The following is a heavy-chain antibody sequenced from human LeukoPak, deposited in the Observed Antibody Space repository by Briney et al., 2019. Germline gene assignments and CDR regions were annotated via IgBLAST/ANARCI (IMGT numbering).Heavy chain of an antibody. CDR1: GYTLNTYG. CDR2: ISGYNGNT. J-gene: IGHJ5*02. Sequence: ASVKVSCKTSGYTLNTYGIGWVRQAPGQGLEWMGWISGYNGNTRYAEKFQDRVTMTTDTSTNTAYMELRSLRAGDTAVYYCARAREVTNHDWFDPWGQGTLVTVSS. CDR3: ARAREVTNHDWFDP. D-gene: IGHD1-14*01. V-gene: IGHV1-18*01.